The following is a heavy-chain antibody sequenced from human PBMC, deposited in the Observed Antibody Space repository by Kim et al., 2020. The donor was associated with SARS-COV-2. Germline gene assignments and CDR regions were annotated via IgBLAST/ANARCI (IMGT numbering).Heavy chain of an antibody. D-gene: IGHD2-21*01. CDR2: SEK. Sequence: SEKHYVGLVRGRFTISRDNAKNSLSLQMNSLRGEDTAVYYCGRGAGYVVDYWGQGTLLTVSS. CDR3: GRGAGYVVDY. V-gene: IGHV3-7*01. J-gene: IGHJ4*02.